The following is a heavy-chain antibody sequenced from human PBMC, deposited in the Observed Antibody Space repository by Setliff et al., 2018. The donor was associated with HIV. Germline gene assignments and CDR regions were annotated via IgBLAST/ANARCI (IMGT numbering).Heavy chain of an antibody. J-gene: IGHJ4*02. Sequence: KASETLSLTCTVSGVSISSSNLYWGWIRQSPGKGMEWIGSINYSGSTYYNPPLTSRVTVSVDTSKNQFSLKVRSVTVADTAVYYCATHFDSSSWYSFDYWGQGTLVTVSS. CDR2: INYSGST. V-gene: IGHV4-39*07. CDR1: GVSISSSNLY. CDR3: ATHFDSSSWYSFDY. D-gene: IGHD6-13*01.